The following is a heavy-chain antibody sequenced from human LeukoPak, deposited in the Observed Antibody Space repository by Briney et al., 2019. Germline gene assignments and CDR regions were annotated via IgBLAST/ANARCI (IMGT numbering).Heavy chain of an antibody. V-gene: IGHV4-39*07. J-gene: IGHJ6*03. D-gene: IGHD2-21*01. CDR3: ARLVDEAYYYYYMDV. Sequence: SETLSLTCTVSGGSISSSSHYWGWIRQPPGKGLEWIGSIYYSGSTYYNPSLKSRVTISVDTSKNQFSLKLSSVTAADTAVYYCARLVDEAYYYYYMDVWGKGTTVTVSS. CDR2: IYYSGST. CDR1: GGSISSSSHY.